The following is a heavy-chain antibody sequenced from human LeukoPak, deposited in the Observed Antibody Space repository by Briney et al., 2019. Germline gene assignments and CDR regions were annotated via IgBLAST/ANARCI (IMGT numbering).Heavy chain of an antibody. D-gene: IGHD3-22*01. CDR2: INHSGST. J-gene: IGHJ4*02. CDR3: ARGSDYDSSACEY. V-gene: IGHV4-34*01. CDR1: GGSFSDYY. Sequence: PSETLSLTCAVYGGSFSDYYWSWIRQPPGKGLEWIGEINHSGSTNYNSSLKSRDTISVDTSKNQFSLKVNSVTAADTAVYYCARGSDYDSSACEYWGQGTLVTVSS.